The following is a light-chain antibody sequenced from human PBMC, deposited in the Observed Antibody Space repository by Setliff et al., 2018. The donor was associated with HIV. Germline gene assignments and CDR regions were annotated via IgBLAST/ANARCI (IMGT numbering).Light chain of an antibody. Sequence: EIVLTQSPDTLSLSSGERATLSCRASQSITSSYLAWYQQRPGQAPRLLIYGASSRATGIPDRFSGSGSGTDFTLTISRLEPEDSAVYFCQQYDTSPWTFGRGTKVDIK. CDR3: QQYDTSPWT. V-gene: IGKV3-20*01. CDR1: QSITSSY. CDR2: GAS. J-gene: IGKJ1*01.